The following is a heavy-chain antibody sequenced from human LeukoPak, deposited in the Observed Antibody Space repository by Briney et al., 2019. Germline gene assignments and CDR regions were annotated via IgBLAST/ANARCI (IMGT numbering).Heavy chain of an antibody. J-gene: IGHJ4*02. CDR2: INQDGSST. CDR1: GFSFSSTW. Sequence: HPGGSLRLSCAASGFSFSSTWMHWVRQAPAKGLVWVSRINQDGSSTYYADSVKGRFTISRDNAKNTLYLQMNSLRAEDTAVYYCATSSFAPRPGYWGQGTLVTVSS. D-gene: IGHD3-16*01. V-gene: IGHV3-74*01. CDR3: ATSSFAPRPGY.